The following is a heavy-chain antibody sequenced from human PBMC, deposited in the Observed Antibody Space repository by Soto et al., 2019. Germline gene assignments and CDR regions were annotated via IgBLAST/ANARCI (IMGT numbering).Heavy chain of an antibody. J-gene: IGHJ6*02. V-gene: IGHV1-69*06. Sequence: QVQLVQSGAEVKKPGSSVKVSCKASGGTFSSYAISWVRQAPGQGLERMGGIIPIFGTANYAQKFQGRVTITADKSTSTAYMELSSLRSEDTAVYYCARDIVVVVAATNYYYGMDVWGQGTTVTVSS. CDR1: GGTFSSYA. CDR2: IIPIFGTA. D-gene: IGHD2-15*01. CDR3: ARDIVVVVAATNYYYGMDV.